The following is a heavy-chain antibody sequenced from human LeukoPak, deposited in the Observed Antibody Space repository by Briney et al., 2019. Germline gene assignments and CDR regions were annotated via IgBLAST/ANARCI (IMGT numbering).Heavy chain of an antibody. V-gene: IGHV4-34*01. D-gene: IGHD5-18*01. Sequence: SETLSLTCAVSGGSFSGYYWSWIRQPPGKGLEWIGEINHSGSTNYNPSLKSRVTISADTSKNQFSLKLSSVTAADTAVYYCATLWLRGLVGFDIWGQGTMVTVSS. CDR3: ATLWLRGLVGFDI. J-gene: IGHJ3*02. CDR2: INHSGST. CDR1: GGSFSGYY.